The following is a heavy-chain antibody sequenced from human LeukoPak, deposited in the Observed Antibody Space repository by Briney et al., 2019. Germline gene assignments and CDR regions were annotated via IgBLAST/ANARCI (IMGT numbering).Heavy chain of an antibody. CDR3: AKARSLGVTAAINY. J-gene: IGHJ4*02. Sequence: GASVKVSCKASGYTFTGYYMHWVRQAPGQGLEWMGRINPNSGGTNYAQKFQGRVTMTRDTSISTAYMELSRLRSDDTAVYYCAKARSLGVTAAINYWGQGTLVTVSS. CDR2: INPNSGGT. D-gene: IGHD2-2*02. V-gene: IGHV1-2*06. CDR1: GYTFTGYY.